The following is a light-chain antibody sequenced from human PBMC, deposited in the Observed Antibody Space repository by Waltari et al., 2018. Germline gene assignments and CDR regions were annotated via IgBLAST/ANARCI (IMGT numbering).Light chain of an antibody. Sequence: QSALTQPASVSGSPGQSITISCTGTSSDVGSYNVVSWYQQHPGKAPKLMIYEVSKRPSGVSNRFSGSKSGNTAYLTISGLQAEDEADYYCCSYAGSSTVVFGGGTKLTVL. J-gene: IGLJ2*01. V-gene: IGLV2-23*02. CDR3: CSYAGSSTVV. CDR1: SSDVGSYNV. CDR2: EVS.